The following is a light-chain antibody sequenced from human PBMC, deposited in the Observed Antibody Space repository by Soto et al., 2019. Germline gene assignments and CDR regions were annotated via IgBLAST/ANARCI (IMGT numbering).Light chain of an antibody. Sequence: QTLVTQEPSLSVSAGGTGTLTCGLSSGSVSTSYYPSWYQQTPRQAPRTRIYSTNTGSSGVTDRFSGSILGNKGALTISGAQADDESDYYCVLYMGSGMGVFGGGTELTVL. J-gene: IGLJ2*01. CDR2: STN. CDR3: VLYMGSGMGV. V-gene: IGLV8-61*01. CDR1: SGSVSTSYY.